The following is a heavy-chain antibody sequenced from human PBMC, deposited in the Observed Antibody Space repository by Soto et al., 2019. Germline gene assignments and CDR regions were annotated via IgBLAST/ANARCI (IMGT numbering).Heavy chain of an antibody. CDR2: ISFDGSET. V-gene: IGHV3-30-3*01. CDR1: GFTFRSYS. Sequence: VHLVESGGGVVLPGRSLRLSCEASGFTFRSYSMHWVRQAPGKGLEWVAVISFDGSETFYRDSVRGRFTVSRDNPKNTLYLQMDRVTAEDTAIYYCATPWGATGNLFDYWGQGT. J-gene: IGHJ4*02. D-gene: IGHD1-26*01. CDR3: ATPWGATGNLFDY.